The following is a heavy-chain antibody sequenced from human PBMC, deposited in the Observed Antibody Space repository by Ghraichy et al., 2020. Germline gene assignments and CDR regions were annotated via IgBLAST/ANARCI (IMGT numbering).Heavy chain of an antibody. CDR1: GGSMSGYY. D-gene: IGHD6-19*01. CDR2: IYYSGSS. V-gene: IGHV4-59*01. Sequence: SETLSLTCTVSGGSMSGYYWSWIRQPPGKGLEWIGYIYYSGSSNYNPSLKSRATISLDTSKDQFSLNLSSVIAADTAVYYCARGSLYWYSGGWYYWFDPWRQGPRVTVPS. J-gene: IGHJ5*02. CDR3: ARGSLYWYSGGWYYWFDP.